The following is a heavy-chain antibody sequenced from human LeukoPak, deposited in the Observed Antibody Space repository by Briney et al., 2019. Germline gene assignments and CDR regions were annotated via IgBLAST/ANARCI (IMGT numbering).Heavy chain of an antibody. CDR1: GLTVSSSY. CDR3: ARVGSSGWYS. Sequence: QTGGSLRLSCAASGLTVSSSYMSWVRQAPGKGLEWVSVIYSDGGTYYADSVKDRFTISRDNSKNTLYLQMNSLRAEDTAVYYCARVGSSGWYSWGQGTLVTVSS. V-gene: IGHV3-66*01. J-gene: IGHJ5*02. CDR2: IYSDGGT. D-gene: IGHD6-19*01.